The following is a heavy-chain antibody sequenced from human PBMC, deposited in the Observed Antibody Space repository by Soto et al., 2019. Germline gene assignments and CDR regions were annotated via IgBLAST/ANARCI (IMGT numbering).Heavy chain of an antibody. CDR1: GGSFSGHY. CDR3: ARDKGRGRVSGWRDYYGMDV. J-gene: IGHJ6*02. Sequence: SETLSLTCAVYGGSFSGHYWSRIRQPPGKGLEWIGEINHSGSTNYSPSLKSRVTISVDTSKNQFSLKLSSVTAADTAVYYCARDKGRGRVSGWRDYYGMDVWGQGTTVTVSS. CDR2: INHSGST. V-gene: IGHV4-34*01. D-gene: IGHD6-19*01.